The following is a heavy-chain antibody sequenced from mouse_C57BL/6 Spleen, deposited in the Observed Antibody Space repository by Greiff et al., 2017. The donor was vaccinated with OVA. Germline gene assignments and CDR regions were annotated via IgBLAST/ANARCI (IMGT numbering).Heavy chain of an antibody. J-gene: IGHJ4*01. V-gene: IGHV2-2*01. CDR2: IWSGGST. CDR3: ARKFSQLGYYAMDY. Sequence: QVQLQQSGPGLVQPSQSLSITCTVSGFSLTSYGVHWVRQSPGKGLEWLGVIWSGGSTDYNAAFISRLSISKDNSKSQVFFKMNSLQADDTAIYYCARKFSQLGYYAMDYWGQGTSVTVSS. D-gene: IGHD4-1*02. CDR1: GFSLTSYG.